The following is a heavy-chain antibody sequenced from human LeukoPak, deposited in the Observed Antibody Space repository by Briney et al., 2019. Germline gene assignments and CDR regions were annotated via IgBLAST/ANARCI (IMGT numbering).Heavy chain of an antibody. Sequence: SGPALVKPTQTLTLTCTFSGFSLSTSGMCVSWIRQPPGKALEWLARIDWDGDKYYSTSLKTRLTISKDTSKNQVVLTMTNMDPVATATYYCARIRGYSGYDYVDYWGQGTLVTVSS. J-gene: IGHJ4*02. D-gene: IGHD5-12*01. V-gene: IGHV2-70*11. CDR1: GFSLSTSGMC. CDR3: ARIRGYSGYDYVDY. CDR2: IDWDGDK.